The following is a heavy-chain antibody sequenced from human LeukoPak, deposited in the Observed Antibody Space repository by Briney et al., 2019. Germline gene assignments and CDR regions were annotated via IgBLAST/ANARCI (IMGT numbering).Heavy chain of an antibody. CDR2: IIPIFGTA. J-gene: IGHJ6*04. CDR3: ARGFYEPRRYYYYGMDV. Sequence: GSSVKVSCKASGGTFSSYAISWVRQAPGQGLEWMGGIIPIFGTANYAQKFQGRVTITADKSTSTAYMELSSLRSEDTAVYYCARGFYEPRRYYYYGMDVWGKGTTATVSS. D-gene: IGHD5/OR15-5a*01. CDR1: GGTFSSYA. V-gene: IGHV1-69*06.